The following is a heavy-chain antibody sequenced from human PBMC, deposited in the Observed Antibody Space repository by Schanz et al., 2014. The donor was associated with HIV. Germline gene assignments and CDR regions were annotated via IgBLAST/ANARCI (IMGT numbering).Heavy chain of an antibody. J-gene: IGHJ4*02. Sequence: QVQEVQSGRETKKPGDSVKVSCRTSGYGFTGFGINWVRQAPGQGLEWMGWISAYNGNTNYAQKLQGRVTMTTDTSTSTAYMDLRSLRSDDTAVYYCARGAAEMATMTPWRYWGQGTLVTVSS. CDR2: ISAYNGNT. CDR3: ARGAAEMATMTPWRY. D-gene: IGHD5-12*01. V-gene: IGHV1-18*01. CDR1: GYGFTGFG.